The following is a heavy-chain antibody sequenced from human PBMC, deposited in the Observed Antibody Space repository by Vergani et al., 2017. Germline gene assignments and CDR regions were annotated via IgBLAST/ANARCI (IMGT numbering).Heavy chain of an antibody. J-gene: IGHJ4*02. CDR2: ISDRSSSI. V-gene: IGHV3-48*01. CDR3: AKEDIVDYGFYFDH. CDR1: GFSFSNSN. Sequence: EVQLVESGGGLVQPGGSLRLSCAASGFSFSNSNMNCVRQAPGKGLEWISYISDRSSSIYYAASVRGRFTVSRDNARNSLSLQMNSLRAEDTAIYYCAKEDIVDYGFYFDHWGQGVLVTVSS. D-gene: IGHD4-17*01.